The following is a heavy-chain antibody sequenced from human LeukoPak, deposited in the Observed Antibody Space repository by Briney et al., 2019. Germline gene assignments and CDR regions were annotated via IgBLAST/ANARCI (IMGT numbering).Heavy chain of an antibody. CDR3: AELGITMIGGV. CDR2: ISSSGSTI. J-gene: IGHJ6*04. D-gene: IGHD3-10*02. Sequence: GGSLRLSCAASGFTFGSYEMNWVRQAPGKGLEWVSYISSSGSTIYYADSVKGRFTISRDNAKNTLYLQMNSLRAEDTAVYYCAELGITMIGGVWGKGTTVTISS. CDR1: GFTFGSYE. V-gene: IGHV3-48*03.